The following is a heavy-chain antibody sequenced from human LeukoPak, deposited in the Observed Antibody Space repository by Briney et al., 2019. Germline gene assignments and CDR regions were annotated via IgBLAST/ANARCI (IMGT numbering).Heavy chain of an antibody. Sequence: GGSLRLSCAASGFTFSSYGMHWVRQAPGKGLEWVAVISYDGSNKYYADSVKGRFTISRDNSKNTLYLQMNSLRAEDTAVYYCAKDRLGCCSSTSCLNYFDYWGQGTLVTVSS. CDR1: GFTFSSYG. CDR3: AKDRLGCCSSTSCLNYFDY. J-gene: IGHJ4*02. D-gene: IGHD2-2*01. V-gene: IGHV3-30*18. CDR2: ISYDGSNK.